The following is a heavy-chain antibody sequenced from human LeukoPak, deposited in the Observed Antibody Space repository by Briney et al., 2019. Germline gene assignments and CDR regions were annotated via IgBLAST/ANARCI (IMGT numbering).Heavy chain of an antibody. CDR3: ARKGGYYYDSSGHDAFDI. Sequence: ASVKVSCKASGYTFTSYGISWVRQAPGQGLEWMGWISAYNGNTNYAQKFQGRVTITRDTSASTAYMELSSLRSEDTAVYYCARKGGYYYDSSGHDAFDIWGQGTMVTVSS. CDR2: ISAYNGNT. D-gene: IGHD3-22*01. V-gene: IGHV1-18*01. CDR1: GYTFTSYG. J-gene: IGHJ3*02.